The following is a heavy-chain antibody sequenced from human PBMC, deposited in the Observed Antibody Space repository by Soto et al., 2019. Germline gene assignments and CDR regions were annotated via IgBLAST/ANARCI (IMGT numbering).Heavy chain of an antibody. CDR1: GYTFTSYA. Sequence: ASVKVSCKASGYTFTSYAMHWVRQAPGQRLEGMGWINAGNGNTKYSQKFQGRVTITRDTSASTAYMELSSLRSEDTAVYYCARDPIVATFHRPLYYFDYWGQGTLVTV. CDR2: INAGNGNT. V-gene: IGHV1-3*01. D-gene: IGHD5-12*01. CDR3: ARDPIVATFHRPLYYFDY. J-gene: IGHJ4*02.